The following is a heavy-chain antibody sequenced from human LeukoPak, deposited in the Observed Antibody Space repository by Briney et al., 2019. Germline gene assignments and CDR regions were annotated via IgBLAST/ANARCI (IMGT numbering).Heavy chain of an antibody. CDR3: ARDRGYSTFDY. D-gene: IGHD4-23*01. V-gene: IGHV3-7*01. CDR1: GFRFDDYG. CDR2: IKEDGSEI. Sequence: PGGSLRLSCAASGFRFDDYGMSWVRQAPGRGLEWVANIKEDGSEINYVDSVKGRFTTSRDNAKNSLYLQMNSLRVDDTAVYYCARDRGYSTFDYWGQGTLVTVSS. J-gene: IGHJ4*02.